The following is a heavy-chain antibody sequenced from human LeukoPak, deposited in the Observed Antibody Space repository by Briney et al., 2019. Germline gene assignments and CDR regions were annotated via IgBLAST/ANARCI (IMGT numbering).Heavy chain of an antibody. CDR1: GFNFDYSW. Sequence: GGSLRLSCVASGFNFDYSWMTWVRQAPGKGLEWVSSISPDGREIHYVDSVRGRFTISRDNSKNTLYLQMNSLRTEDTAVYYCAKEAPGRTSGSYYDYYYMDVWGKGTTVTISS. V-gene: IGHV3-7*01. CDR3: AKEAPGRTSGSYYDYYYMDV. CDR2: ISPDGREI. J-gene: IGHJ6*03. D-gene: IGHD3-10*01.